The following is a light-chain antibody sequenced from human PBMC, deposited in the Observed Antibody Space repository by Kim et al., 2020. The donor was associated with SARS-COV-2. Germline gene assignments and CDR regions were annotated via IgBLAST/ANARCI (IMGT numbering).Light chain of an antibody. CDR2: RNN. Sequence: QWVTISCSGSSSNIGSNYVYCYQQLPGTAPKLLIYRNNQRPSGVPDRFSGSKSGTSASLAISGLRSEDEADYYCAAWDDSLSGLYVFGTGTKVTVL. J-gene: IGLJ1*01. CDR3: AAWDDSLSGLYV. V-gene: IGLV1-47*01. CDR1: SSNIGSNY.